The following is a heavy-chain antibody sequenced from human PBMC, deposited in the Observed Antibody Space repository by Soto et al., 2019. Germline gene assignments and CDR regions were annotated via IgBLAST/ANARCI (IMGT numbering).Heavy chain of an antibody. CDR2: VRGNSYGA. D-gene: IGHD2-21*01. Sequence: GGSLRLSCAASGFMFENYAMIWVRQAPGKGLEWVATVRGNSYGAYYADSVRGRFIISRDNSKNTMSLQLNSLRDDDTAIYYCAKVKSENGVDWLDPWGPGTLVTVSS. V-gene: IGHV3-23*01. J-gene: IGHJ5*02. CDR3: AKVKSENGVDWLDP. CDR1: GFMFENYA.